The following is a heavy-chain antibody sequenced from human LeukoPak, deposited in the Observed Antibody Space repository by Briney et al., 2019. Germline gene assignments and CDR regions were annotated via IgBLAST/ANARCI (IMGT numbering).Heavy chain of an antibody. Sequence: ASVKVSCRASGYTFTGYYMFWLRQAPGQGLEWMGRINPNSGGTNYAQKFQGRVTMTRDTSITTAYMELSSLRSDDTAVYYCARDLPSPGISVADDYWGQGTLATVSS. D-gene: IGHD6-19*01. CDR2: INPNSGGT. CDR1: GYTFTGYY. J-gene: IGHJ4*02. CDR3: ARDLPSPGISVADDY. V-gene: IGHV1-2*06.